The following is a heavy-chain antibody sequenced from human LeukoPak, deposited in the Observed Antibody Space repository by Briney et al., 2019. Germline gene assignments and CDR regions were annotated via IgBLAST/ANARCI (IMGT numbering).Heavy chain of an antibody. D-gene: IGHD3-10*01. J-gene: IGHJ4*02. CDR2: ISSSSSTI. CDR3: ARTKMVRGKPIDY. V-gene: IGHV3-48*01. CDR1: GFTFSSYS. Sequence: GGSLRLSCAASGFTFSSYSMNWVRQAPGKGLEWVSYISSSSSTIYYADSVKGRFTISRDNAKNSLYLQMNSLRAEDTAVYYCARTKMVRGKPIDYWGQGTLVTVSS.